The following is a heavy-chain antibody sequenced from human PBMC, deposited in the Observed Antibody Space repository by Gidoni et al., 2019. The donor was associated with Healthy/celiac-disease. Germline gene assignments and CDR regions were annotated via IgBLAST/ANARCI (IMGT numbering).Heavy chain of an antibody. J-gene: IGHJ4*02. D-gene: IGHD5-12*01. CDR2: INPSGGST. CDR1: GYTFTSYY. Sequence: QVQLVQSGAEVKKPGASVKVSCKASGYTFTSYYMHWVRQAPGQGLEWMGIINPSGGSTSYAQKFQGRVTMTRDTSTSTVYMELSSLRSEDTAVYYCASYSGYDQNQSRLEYWGQGTLVTVSS. CDR3: ASYSGYDQNQSRLEY. V-gene: IGHV1-46*03.